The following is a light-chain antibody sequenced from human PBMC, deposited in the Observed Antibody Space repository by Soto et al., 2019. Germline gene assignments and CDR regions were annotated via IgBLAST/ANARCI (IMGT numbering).Light chain of an antibody. CDR2: DAT. J-gene: IGKJ1*01. Sequence: DIQMTQSPSTLSASVGDGVTITCRATQSISSWLAWYQHKPGKAPKLLIHDATTLHSGVPSRFAASGSGTDFTLTISSLQPEDFATYYCQQTFVTPRTFGQGTKVDIK. CDR1: QSISSW. V-gene: IGKV1-5*01. CDR3: QQTFVTPRT.